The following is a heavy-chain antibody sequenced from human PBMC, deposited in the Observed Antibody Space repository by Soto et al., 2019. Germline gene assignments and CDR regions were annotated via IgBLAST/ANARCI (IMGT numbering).Heavy chain of an antibody. CDR2: ISASGRST. CDR3: AKDPPSEKLQPDYGMDV. D-gene: IGHD2-15*01. CDR1: GLTFSTSA. J-gene: IGHJ6*02. V-gene: IGHV3-23*01. Sequence: EEQLLESGGGLVQPGGSLRLSCAASGLTFSTSAMSWVRQAPGKGLEWVSLISASGRSTDYADSVKGRFTISRDNSKSTVYRQMNSLRADDTAVYYCAKDPPSEKLQPDYGMDVWGQGTTVTVSS.